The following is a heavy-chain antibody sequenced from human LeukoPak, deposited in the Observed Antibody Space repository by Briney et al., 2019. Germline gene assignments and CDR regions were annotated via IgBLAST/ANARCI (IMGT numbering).Heavy chain of an antibody. Sequence: SETLSLSCAVYGGSFSGYYWSWIRQPPGKGLEWIGEINHSGSTNYNPSLKSRVTISVDTSKNQFSLKLSSVTAADTAVYYCARDWDWGVDYWGQETLVTVSS. CDR1: GGSFSGYY. J-gene: IGHJ4*02. CDR2: INHSGST. V-gene: IGHV4-34*01. D-gene: IGHD7-27*01. CDR3: ARDWDWGVDY.